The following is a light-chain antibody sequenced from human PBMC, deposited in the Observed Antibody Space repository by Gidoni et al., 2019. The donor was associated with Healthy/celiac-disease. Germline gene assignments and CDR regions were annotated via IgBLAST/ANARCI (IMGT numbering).Light chain of an antibody. Sequence: QSALTQPPYASGSPGQAVTISCTGTSSDVGGFNYVSWYTQHPGKAPKLMIYEVSKRPSGVPDRFSGSKSGNTASLTVSGLQAEDEADYYCSSYAGSNNLFGGGTKLTVL. CDR3: SSYAGSNNL. CDR2: EVS. CDR1: SSDVGGFNY. J-gene: IGLJ2*01. V-gene: IGLV2-8*01.